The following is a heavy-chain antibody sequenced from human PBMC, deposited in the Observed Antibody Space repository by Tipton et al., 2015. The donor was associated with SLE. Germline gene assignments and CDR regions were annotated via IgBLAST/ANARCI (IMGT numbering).Heavy chain of an antibody. CDR2: MFYSGTS. J-gene: IGHJ3*02. CDR1: GGSIFRSSFY. Sequence: TLSLTCTVSGGSIFRSSFYWGWIRQPPGKGLDWIGTMFYSGTSYYNPALKSRVTISIDTSKNQVSLRLSSVTAADTAVYYCARDRTGGDFWSGLRAFDIWGQGTMVTVSS. V-gene: IGHV4-39*07. CDR3: ARDRTGGDFWSGLRAFDI. D-gene: IGHD3-3*01.